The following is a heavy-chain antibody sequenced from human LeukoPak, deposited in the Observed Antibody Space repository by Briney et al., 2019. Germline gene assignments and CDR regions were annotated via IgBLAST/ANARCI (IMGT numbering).Heavy chain of an antibody. D-gene: IGHD1-26*01. V-gene: IGHV3-66*02. J-gene: IGHJ4*02. Sequence: GGSLRLSCAASGFTVSSNYMSWVRQAPGKGLEWVSVIYSGGSTYYADSVKGRFTISRDNSKNTLYLQMNSLRAEDTAVYYCAREAASGSYMNYWGQGTLVTVSS. CDR1: GFTVSSNY. CDR2: IYSGGST. CDR3: AREAASGSYMNY.